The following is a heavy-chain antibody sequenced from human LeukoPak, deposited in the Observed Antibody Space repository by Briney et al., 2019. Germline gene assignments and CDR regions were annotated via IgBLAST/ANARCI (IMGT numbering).Heavy chain of an antibody. CDR3: ARVSPGYYYDSSGL. V-gene: IGHV4-61*02. D-gene: IGHD3-22*01. CDR2: IYTSGGT. J-gene: IGHJ4*02. Sequence: SETLSLTCTVSGGSISSGSYYWSWIRQPAGKGLEWIGRIYTSGGTNYNPSLKSRVTISVDTSKNQFSLKLSSVTAADTAVYYCARVSPGYYYDSSGLWGQGTLVTVSS. CDR1: GGSISSGSYY.